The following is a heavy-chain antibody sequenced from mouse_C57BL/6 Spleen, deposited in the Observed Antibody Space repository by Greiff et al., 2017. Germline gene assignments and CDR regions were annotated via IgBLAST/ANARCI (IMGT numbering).Heavy chain of an antibody. CDR1: GYAFSSSW. CDR3: SLTTVGAEAY. J-gene: IGHJ3*01. Sequence: QVQLQQSGPELVKPGASVKISCKASGYAFSSSWMNWVKQRPGKGLEWIGRIYPGDGDTNYNGKFKGKATLTADKSSSTAYMQLSSLTSEDSAVYFCSLTTVGAEAYWGQGTLVTVSA. V-gene: IGHV1-82*01. D-gene: IGHD1-1*01. CDR2: IYPGDGDT.